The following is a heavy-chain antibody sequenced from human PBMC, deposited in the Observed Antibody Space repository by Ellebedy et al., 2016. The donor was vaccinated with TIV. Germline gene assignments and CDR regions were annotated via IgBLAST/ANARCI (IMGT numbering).Heavy chain of an antibody. V-gene: IGHV3-23*01. D-gene: IGHD6-19*01. CDR1: GFTFNNFA. J-gene: IGHJ4*02. CDR3: VKGGWLDD. Sequence: GESLKISCAASGFTFNNFAMSWVRQIPGKGLKWVSTITGSANFTYYADSVKGRFTISRDNAKNSLYLQMSSLRVEDTAIYNCVKGGWLDDWGQGTLVTVSS. CDR2: ITGSANFT.